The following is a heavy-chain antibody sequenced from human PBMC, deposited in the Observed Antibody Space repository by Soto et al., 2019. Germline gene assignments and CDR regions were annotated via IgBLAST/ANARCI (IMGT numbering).Heavy chain of an antibody. J-gene: IGHJ4*02. CDR1: GFSLSDYW. CDR2: IKQDGSDR. CDR3: ARGRGWLHDY. V-gene: IGHV3-7*01. Sequence: GGSLRLSCAAYGFSLSDYWMNWVRQAPGKGLEWVAIIKQDGSDRYYVDSVKGRFTISRDNAKNSLYLQMSSLRVEDTALYYCARGRGWLHDYWGQGTLVTVSS. D-gene: IGHD6-19*01.